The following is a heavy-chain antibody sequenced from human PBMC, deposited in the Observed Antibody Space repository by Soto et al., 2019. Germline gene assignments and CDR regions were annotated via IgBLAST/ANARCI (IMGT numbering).Heavy chain of an antibody. CDR3: ARHGGYYFDY. Sequence: SETLSLTCTVYGGSFSGYYWSWIRQPPGKGLEWIGEIGPYGGTIYNTSLESRVTISADSSNNHFSLKLNSVTAADTAVDYGARHGGYYFDYWGQGAPVTVS. CDR2: IGPYGGT. CDR1: GGSFSGYY. V-gene: IGHV4-34*01. D-gene: IGHD3-16*01. J-gene: IGHJ4*02.